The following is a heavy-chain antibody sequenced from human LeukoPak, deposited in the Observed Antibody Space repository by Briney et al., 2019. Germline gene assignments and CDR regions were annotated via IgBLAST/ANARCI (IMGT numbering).Heavy chain of an antibody. D-gene: IGHD1-26*01. CDR3: ARSLVVGATYPYH. J-gene: IGHJ5*02. Sequence: GGSLRLSCAASGFTFSRYAMHWVRQAPGKGLEWVAVISYDGSNKYYADSVKGRFTISRDNSKNTLYLQMNSLRAEDTAVYYCARSLVVGATYPYHWGQGTLVTVSS. CDR1: GFTFSRYA. V-gene: IGHV3-30*04. CDR2: ISYDGSNK.